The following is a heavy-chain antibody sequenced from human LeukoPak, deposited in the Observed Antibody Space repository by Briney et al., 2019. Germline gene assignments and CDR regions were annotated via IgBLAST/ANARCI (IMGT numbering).Heavy chain of an antibody. D-gene: IGHD2-8*01. J-gene: IGHJ4*02. Sequence: SETLSLTCNVSGGSISSRSYYWSWLRQPPGKGLEWIATIYHSGSTYSNASLTSRVTISVDTSKSHFSLKLSSVTAADTAMYYCARYTGVNGYYFDYWGQGTLVTVSS. CDR3: ARYTGVNGYYFDY. CDR1: GGSISSRSYY. V-gene: IGHV4-39*02. CDR2: IYHSGST.